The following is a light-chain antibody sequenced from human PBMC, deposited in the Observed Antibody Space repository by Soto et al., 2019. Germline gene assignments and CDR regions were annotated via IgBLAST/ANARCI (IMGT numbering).Light chain of an antibody. CDR1: SSDVGGYNY. CDR3: SSYTSSSTQVV. V-gene: IGLV2-14*01. Sequence: QSALTQPASVSGSPGQSITISCTGTSSDVGGYNYVSWYQQHPGKAPKLMIYDVSNRPSGVSNRCSGSKSGNTASLTISGLQDEDEADYYCSSYTSSSTQVVFGGGTKLTVL. J-gene: IGLJ2*01. CDR2: DVS.